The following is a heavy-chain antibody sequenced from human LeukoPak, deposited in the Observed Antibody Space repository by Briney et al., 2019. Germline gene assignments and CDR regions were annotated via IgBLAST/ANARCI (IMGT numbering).Heavy chain of an antibody. CDR1: GFTFSSYA. Sequence: GRSLRFSCAASGFTFSSYAMRWVRQAPGKGLEWVAVLSHDGSNKYYADSVKGRFTISRDNSKNTLYLQMNSLRAEDTAIYYCAKTYYYDSSGYYYVFDYWGQGTLVTVSS. D-gene: IGHD3-22*01. CDR2: LSHDGSNK. CDR3: AKTYYYDSSGYYYVFDY. J-gene: IGHJ4*02. V-gene: IGHV3-30*04.